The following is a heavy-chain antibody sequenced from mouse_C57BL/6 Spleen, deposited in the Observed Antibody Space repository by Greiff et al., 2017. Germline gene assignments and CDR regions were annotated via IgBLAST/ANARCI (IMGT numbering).Heavy chain of an antibody. D-gene: IGHD1-1*01. J-gene: IGHJ2*01. CDR1: GYTFTDYN. CDR2: INPNNGGT. V-gene: IGHV1-18*01. Sequence: VQLQQSGPELVKPGASVKIPCKASGYTFTDYNMDWVKQSHGQSLEWIGDINPNNGGTIYNQKFKGKATLTVDKSSRTAYMELRSLTSEDTAVYYSTRYGSYFDYWGQGTTLTVSS. CDR3: TRYGSYFDY.